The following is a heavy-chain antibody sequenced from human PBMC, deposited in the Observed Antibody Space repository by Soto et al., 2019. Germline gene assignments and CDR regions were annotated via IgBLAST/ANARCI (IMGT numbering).Heavy chain of an antibody. J-gene: IGHJ6*02. CDR1: GLTFSDHY. CDR3: ARADIVATTIGYYYYGMDV. V-gene: IGHV3-72*01. CDR2: TRNKANSYTT. Sequence: GGSLRLSCAASGLTFSDHYMDWVRQAPGKGLEWVGRTRNKANSYTTEYAASVKGRFTISRDDSKNSLYLQMNSLKTEDTAVYYCARADIVATTIGYYYYGMDVWGQGTTVTVSS. D-gene: IGHD5-12*01.